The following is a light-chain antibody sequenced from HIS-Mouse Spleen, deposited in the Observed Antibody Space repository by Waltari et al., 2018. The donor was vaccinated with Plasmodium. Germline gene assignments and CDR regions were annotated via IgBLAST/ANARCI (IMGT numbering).Light chain of an antibody. CDR3: QVWDSSTVV. CDR2: RDS. J-gene: IGLJ2*01. Sequence: SYELTSPLSVSVALGQTARITCGGNNIGSKNVHWYQQKPGQAPVMVIYRDSNRPSGIPERFSGSNSGKTATLTISRAQAGDEADYYCQVWDSSTVVFGGGTKLTVL. V-gene: IGLV3-9*01. CDR1: NIGSKN.